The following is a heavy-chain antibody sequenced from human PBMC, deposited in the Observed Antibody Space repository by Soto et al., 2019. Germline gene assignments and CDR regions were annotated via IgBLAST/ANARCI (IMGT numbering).Heavy chain of an antibody. CDR1: GGTFSSYA. J-gene: IGHJ4*02. CDR2: IIPIFGTA. CDR3: XRXXXXXXXXXXXXXNPISYYFDY. Sequence: QVQLVQSGAEVKKPGSSVKVSCKASGGTFSSYAISWVRQAPGQGLEWMGGIIPIFGTANYAQKFQGRVTITSDESTRTAYMELSSLRSXXXXXYXXXRXXXXXXXXXXXXXNPISYYFDYWGQGTLVTVSS. V-gene: IGHV1-69*01.